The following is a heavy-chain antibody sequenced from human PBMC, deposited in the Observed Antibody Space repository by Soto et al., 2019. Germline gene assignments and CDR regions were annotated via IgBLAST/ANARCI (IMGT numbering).Heavy chain of an antibody. D-gene: IGHD2-2*01. CDR1: GFTFSNYN. V-gene: IGHV3-21*01. J-gene: IGHJ6*02. CDR3: ARGGGYCSSTSCYDYGMDV. Sequence: EVQLVESGGGLVKPGGSLRLSCAASGFTFSNYNMNWVRQAPGKGLEWVSFISSSSSYIYDADSVKGRFTISRDNAKNFLYLQMNSPRAADTALDYCARGGGYCSSTSCYDYGMDVWGQGTTVTVSS. CDR2: ISSSSSYI.